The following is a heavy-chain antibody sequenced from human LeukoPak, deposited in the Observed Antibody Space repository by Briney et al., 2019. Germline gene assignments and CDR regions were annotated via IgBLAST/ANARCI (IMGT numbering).Heavy chain of an antibody. J-gene: IGHJ4*02. V-gene: IGHV3-48*03. CDR1: GFTFSSYE. D-gene: IGHD3-9*01. CDR2: ISSSGSTI. CDR3: ASLPANYDILTGYHDY. Sequence: PGGSLRLSCAASGFTFSSYEMNWVRQAPGKGLEWVSCISSSGSTIYYADSVKGRFTISRDNAKNSLYLQMNSLRAEDTAVYYCASLPANYDILTGYHDYWGQGTLVTVSS.